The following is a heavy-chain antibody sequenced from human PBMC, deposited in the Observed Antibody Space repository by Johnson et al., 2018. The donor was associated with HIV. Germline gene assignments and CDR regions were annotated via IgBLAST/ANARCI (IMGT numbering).Heavy chain of an antibody. CDR3: TRRSPYDAFDI. CDR2: IYSGGST. CDR1: GFSFDGYA. V-gene: IGHV3-66*02. J-gene: IGHJ3*02. Sequence: VQLVESGGGLVQPGRSLRLSCAASGFSFDGYAMHWVRQAPGKGLEWVSVIYSGGSTYYADSVKGRFTISRDNSKNTLYLQMNSLRAEDTAVYYCTRRSPYDAFDIWGQGTMVTVSS.